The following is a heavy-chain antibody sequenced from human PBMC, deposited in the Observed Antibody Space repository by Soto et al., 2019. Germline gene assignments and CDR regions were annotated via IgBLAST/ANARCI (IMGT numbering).Heavy chain of an antibody. CDR1: GGSISSSSYY. CDR3: ARQSPDYLGSVGWFDP. D-gene: IGHD1-26*01. CDR2: IYYSGTT. Sequence: PSETLSLTCTVSGGSISSSSYYWVWIRQPPGKGLEWIGSIYYSGTTYYNPSLKSRVTISVDTSKNQFSLKLRSVTAADTAVYYCARQSPDYLGSVGWFDPRGQGTLVTVSS. J-gene: IGHJ5*02. V-gene: IGHV4-39*01.